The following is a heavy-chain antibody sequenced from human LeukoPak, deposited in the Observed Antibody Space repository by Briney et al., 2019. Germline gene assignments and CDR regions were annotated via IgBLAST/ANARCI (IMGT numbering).Heavy chain of an antibody. CDR3: ARDALLWFGEKSDY. D-gene: IGHD3-10*01. Sequence: PGRSLRLSCAASGFTFSSYAMHWARQAPGKGLEWVAVISYDGSNKYYADSVKGRFTISRDNSKNTLYLQMNSLRAEDTAVYYCARDALLWFGEKSDYWGQGTLVTVSS. V-gene: IGHV3-30-3*01. CDR2: ISYDGSNK. CDR1: GFTFSSYA. J-gene: IGHJ4*02.